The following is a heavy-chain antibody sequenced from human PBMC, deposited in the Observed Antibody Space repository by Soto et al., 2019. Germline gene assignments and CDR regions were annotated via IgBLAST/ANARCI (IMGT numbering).Heavy chain of an antibody. D-gene: IGHD1-26*01. V-gene: IGHV1-18*01. CDR2: ISAYNGNT. J-gene: IGHJ3*02. Sequence: ASVKFSCKASGYTFTSYGISWVRQAPGQGLEWMGWISAYNGNTNYAQKLQGRVTMTTDTSTSTAYMELRSLRSDDTAVYYCARDRSHEDAFDIWGQGTMVTVSS. CDR3: ARDRSHEDAFDI. CDR1: GYTFTSYG.